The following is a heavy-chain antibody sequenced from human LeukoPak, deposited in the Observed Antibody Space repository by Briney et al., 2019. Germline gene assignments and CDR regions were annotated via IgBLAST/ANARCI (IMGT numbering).Heavy chain of an antibody. D-gene: IGHD3-3*01. J-gene: IGHJ4*02. Sequence: ASVKISCKVSGYTFTDYYMHWVQQAPGKGLEWMGLVDPEDGETIYAEKFQGRVTITADTSTDTAYMELSSPRSEDTAVYYCATVPTVPTDYDFWSGYYDYWGQGTLVTVSS. CDR2: VDPEDGET. CDR3: ATVPTVPTDYDFWSGYYDY. CDR1: GYTFTDYY. V-gene: IGHV1-69-2*01.